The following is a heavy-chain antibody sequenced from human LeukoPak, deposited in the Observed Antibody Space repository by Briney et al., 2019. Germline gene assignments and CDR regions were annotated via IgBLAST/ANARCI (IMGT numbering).Heavy chain of an antibody. Sequence: ASVNLSCNVSVYGLTALGIHWVRQAPGKPLEWMGRFDPDDGARIYSQRFQDRFLMTEDPSSDTAYTELSGLRSEDTAVYACASDRTMTTVTSGQSWDDHWGQGTLVTVSS. V-gene: IGHV1-24*01. D-gene: IGHD4-17*01. J-gene: IGHJ5*02. CDR2: FDPDDGAR. CDR1: VYGLTALG. CDR3: ASDRTMTTVTSGQSWDDH.